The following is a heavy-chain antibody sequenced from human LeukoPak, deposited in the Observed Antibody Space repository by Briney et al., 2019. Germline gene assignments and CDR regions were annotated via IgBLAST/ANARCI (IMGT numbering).Heavy chain of an antibody. CDR1: GFTFSSHW. CDR3: AREINKWFDP. Sequence: GGSLTLSCAASGFTFSSHWMHWVRQAPGKGLVWVSRISPDGSTTKNADSVKGRFTISRDNARSTLFLQLNSLRAEDTAVYYCAREINKWFDPWGQGTLVTVSS. J-gene: IGHJ5*02. CDR2: ISPDGSTT. V-gene: IGHV3-74*03.